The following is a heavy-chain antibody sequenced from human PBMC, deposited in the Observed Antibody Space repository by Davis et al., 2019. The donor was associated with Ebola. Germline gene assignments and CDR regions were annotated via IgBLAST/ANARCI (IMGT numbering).Heavy chain of an antibody. J-gene: IGHJ3*02. Sequence: GGSLRLSCQDSGNSFSSHWIGWVRQMPGKGLEWMGIIFTGDSDTRYRPSFRGQVTISADKSLKTAFLQWSSLKASDTARYYCATLRRTITGMDDGFDIWGQGTMVTVSS. CDR1: GNSFSSHW. V-gene: IGHV5-51*01. CDR3: ATLRRTITGMDDGFDI. CDR2: IFTGDSDT. D-gene: IGHD1-20*01.